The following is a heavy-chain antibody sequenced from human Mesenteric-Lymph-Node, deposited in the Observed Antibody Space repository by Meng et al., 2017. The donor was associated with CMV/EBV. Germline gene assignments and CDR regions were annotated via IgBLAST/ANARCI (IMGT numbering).Heavy chain of an antibody. Sequence: SETLSLTCAVYGGSLSDDYWNWIRQPPGKGLEWVGEINQSGSTNYNPSLKSRVTTSVDTPKNQFSLKLSSVTAADTAVYYCARGKRPNSSGWGFDYYFDSWGQGTLVTVSS. V-gene: IGHV4-34*01. CDR1: GGSLSDDY. CDR3: ARGKRPNSSGWGFDYYFDS. CDR2: INQSGST. J-gene: IGHJ4*02. D-gene: IGHD6-19*01.